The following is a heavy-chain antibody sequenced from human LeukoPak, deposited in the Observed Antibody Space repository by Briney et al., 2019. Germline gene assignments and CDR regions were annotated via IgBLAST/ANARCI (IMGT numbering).Heavy chain of an antibody. CDR2: IIGSGGST. CDR3: AKLVGVIAGYWCFDL. D-gene: IGHD3-22*01. CDR1: GFTFSSYA. V-gene: IGHV3-23*01. J-gene: IGHJ2*01. Sequence: GGSLRLSCAASGFTFSSYAMSWVRQAPGKGLEWVSAIIGSGGSTYYADSVKGRFTISRDNSKNTLYLQMNSLRAEDTAVYYCAKLVGVIAGYWCFDLWGRGTLVTVSS.